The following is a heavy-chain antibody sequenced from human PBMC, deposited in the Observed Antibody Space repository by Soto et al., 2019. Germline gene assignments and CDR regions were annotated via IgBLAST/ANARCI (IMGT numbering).Heavy chain of an antibody. D-gene: IGHD6-13*01. Sequence: PGGSLRLSCAASGFTFSSYGMHWVRQAPGKGLEWVAVIWYDGSNKYYADSVKGRFTISRDNSKNTLYLQMNSLRAEDTAVYYCAREGMSGSWYDYYYYYGMDVWGQGTTVTVSS. J-gene: IGHJ6*02. V-gene: IGHV3-33*01. CDR2: IWYDGSNK. CDR3: AREGMSGSWYDYYYYYGMDV. CDR1: GFTFSSYG.